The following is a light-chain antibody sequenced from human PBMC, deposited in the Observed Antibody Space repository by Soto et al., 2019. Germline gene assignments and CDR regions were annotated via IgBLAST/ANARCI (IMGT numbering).Light chain of an antibody. Sequence: DIVMSQSPDSLSVSLVERATINCKSSQSILYNSNNKNYVAWYQQKPGQPPKLLINWASTRESGVPDRFSGSGSGTDFTLTISSLQAEDVAVYYCQQYYTSWWSFGQGTKVDIK. CDR3: QQYYTSWWS. V-gene: IGKV4-1*01. CDR2: WAS. J-gene: IGKJ1*01. CDR1: QSILYNSNNKNY.